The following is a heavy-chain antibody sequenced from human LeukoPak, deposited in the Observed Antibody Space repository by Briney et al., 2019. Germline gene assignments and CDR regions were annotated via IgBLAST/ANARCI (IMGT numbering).Heavy chain of an antibody. V-gene: IGHV3-23*01. CDR2: ISGSGGST. CDR3: ARDVTDYYDSSGYYQY. Sequence: GGSLRLSYAASGFTFSSYGMSWVRQAPGKGLEWVSAISGSGGSTYYADSVKGRFTISRDNSKNTLYLQMNSLRAKDTAVHYCARDVTDYYDSSGYYQYWGQGTLVTVSS. CDR1: GFTFSSYG. J-gene: IGHJ4*02. D-gene: IGHD3-22*01.